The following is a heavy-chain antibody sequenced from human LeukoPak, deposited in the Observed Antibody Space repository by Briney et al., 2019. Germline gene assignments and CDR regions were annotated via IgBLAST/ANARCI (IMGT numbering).Heavy chain of an antibody. J-gene: IGHJ4*02. D-gene: IGHD5-24*01. Sequence: ASVKVSCKASGYTFTSYYMHWVRQAPGQGLEWMGIINPSGGSTSYAQKFQGRVTMTRDTSTSTVYMELSSLRSEDTPVYYCARDGERWLQLYYFDYWGQGTLVTVSS. CDR3: ARDGERWLQLYYFDY. V-gene: IGHV1-46*01. CDR1: GYTFTSYY. CDR2: INPSGGST.